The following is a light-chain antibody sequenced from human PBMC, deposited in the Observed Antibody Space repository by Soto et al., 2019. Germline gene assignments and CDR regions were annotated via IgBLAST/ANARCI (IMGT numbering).Light chain of an antibody. CDR2: GAS. V-gene: IGKV3-15*01. Sequence: VMTQSPATLSVSPGERATLSCRASQSVSSNLAWYQQKPGQAPRLLIYGASTRATGIPARFSGSGSGTEFTLTISCLQSEDLAVYYCQQYNNCPWAFGRGTKV. CDR3: QQYNNCPWA. J-gene: IGKJ1*01. CDR1: QSVSSN.